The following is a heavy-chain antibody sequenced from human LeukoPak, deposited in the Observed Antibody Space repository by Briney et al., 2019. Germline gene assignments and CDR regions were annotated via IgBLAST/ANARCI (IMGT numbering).Heavy chain of an antibody. J-gene: IGHJ5*02. CDR1: GYTFTGYY. D-gene: IGHD4-17*01. V-gene: IGHV1-2*02. CDR2: INPNSGGT. CDR3: ARDNYDYGDPGGWFDP. Sequence: ASVKVSCKASGYTFTGYYMHWVRQAPGQGLEWMGWINPNSGGTNYAQKLQGRVTMTTDTSTSTAYMELRSLRSDDTAVYYCARDNYDYGDPGGWFDPWGQGTLVTVSS.